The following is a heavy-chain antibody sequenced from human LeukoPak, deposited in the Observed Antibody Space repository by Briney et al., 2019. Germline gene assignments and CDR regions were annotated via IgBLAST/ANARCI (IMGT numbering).Heavy chain of an antibody. CDR1: GFTVSSNY. J-gene: IGHJ3*02. Sequence: GGSLRLSCSASGFTVSSNYMTWVRQAPGKGLEWVSLIYTDGSTYYADSVKGRFTISRHNSKNTLYLQVNSLRAEDTAVYFCARGGSSGNDYSSFDIWGQGTMVTVSS. D-gene: IGHD5-12*01. CDR2: IYTDGST. V-gene: IGHV3-53*04. CDR3: ARGGSSGNDYSSFDI.